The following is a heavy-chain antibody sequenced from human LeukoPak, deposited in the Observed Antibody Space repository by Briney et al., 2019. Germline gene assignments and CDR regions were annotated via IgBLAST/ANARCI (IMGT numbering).Heavy chain of an antibody. J-gene: IGHJ4*02. V-gene: IGHV3-7*01. CDR3: ARDGGPFDS. D-gene: IGHD2-15*01. CDR2: INQDGSEK. CDR1: GFTFNKYW. Sequence: GGALRLSCAASGFTFNKYWMSWVGQAAGKGVEWVANINQDGSEKYYVDSVKGRFTISRDNTKKSLYLQMNSLRAEDTAVYYCARDGGPFDSWGQGTLVTASS.